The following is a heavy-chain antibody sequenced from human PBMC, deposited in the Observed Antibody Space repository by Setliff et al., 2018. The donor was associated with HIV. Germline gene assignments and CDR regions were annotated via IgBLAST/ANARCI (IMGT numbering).Heavy chain of an antibody. J-gene: IGHJ4*02. CDR1: GYIFSGYY. Sequence: ASVKVSCKASGYIFSGYYLHWVRQAPGQGLEWMGMINPSGASTSYAQKFQGRVTMTRDTSTSTVYMELSSLRSEDTAVYYCARIPNHSSGFDYWGQGTPVTVSS. D-gene: IGHD3-22*01. CDR2: INPSGAST. V-gene: IGHV1-46*01. CDR3: ARIPNHSSGFDY.